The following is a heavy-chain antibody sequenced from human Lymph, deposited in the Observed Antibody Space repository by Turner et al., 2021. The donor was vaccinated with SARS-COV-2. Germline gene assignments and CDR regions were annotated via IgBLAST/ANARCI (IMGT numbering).Heavy chain of an antibody. CDR2: INFTSSYI. D-gene: IGHD2-21*02. CDR1: GITFTSFS. J-gene: IGHJ4*02. V-gene: IGHV3-21*01. Sequence: EVQLVESGGGLVTAGGSLILCCATSGITFTSFSMNWVRQATGKGLEWVSTINFTSSYIYYADSVKGRCTISRDNAKNSLYLQMNSLRAEDTAVYYCARGPPDFPYYFDYWGQGTLVTVSS. CDR3: ARGPPDFPYYFDY.